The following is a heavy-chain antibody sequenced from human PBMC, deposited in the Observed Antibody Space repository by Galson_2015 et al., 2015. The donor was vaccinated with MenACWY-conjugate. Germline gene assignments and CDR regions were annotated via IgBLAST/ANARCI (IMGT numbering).Heavy chain of an antibody. D-gene: IGHD1-26*01. CDR3: SRGGEAKLIIVGGISDI. Sequence: SLRLSCAASGFTFSNYWMHWVRHGPGKGLEWLSRIDNDGNRITYADSVKGRFTISRDNAKNTLYLQINSVRADDTAVYYCSRGGEAKLIIVGGISDIWGQGTLVNVSS. J-gene: IGHJ4*02. V-gene: IGHV3-74*01. CDR1: GFTFSNYW. CDR2: IDNDGNRI.